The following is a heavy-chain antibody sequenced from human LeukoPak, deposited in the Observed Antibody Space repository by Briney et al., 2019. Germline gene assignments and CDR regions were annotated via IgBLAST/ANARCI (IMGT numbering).Heavy chain of an antibody. D-gene: IGHD4-17*01. Sequence: GGSLRLSCAASGFTFSDYYMSWIRQAPGKGLEWVSYISSSGSTIYYADSVKGRFTIPRDNAKNSLYLQMNSLRAEDTAVYYCARTTRDDYDIAFDIWGQGTMVTVSS. V-gene: IGHV3-11*04. J-gene: IGHJ3*02. CDR3: ARTTRDDYDIAFDI. CDR2: ISSSGSTI. CDR1: GFTFSDYY.